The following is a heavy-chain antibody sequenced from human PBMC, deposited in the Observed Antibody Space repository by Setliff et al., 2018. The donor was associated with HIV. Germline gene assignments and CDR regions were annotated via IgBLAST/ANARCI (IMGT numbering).Heavy chain of an antibody. Sequence: PSETLSLTCIVSGYSVSSGYYWGWIRQPPGKGLQWIGAMYDSETTYYNPSLKSRVTMSVDASRNRFSLKLGSVTAADTAIYYCARHQKVSFMSDHWGQGMLVTVSS. J-gene: IGHJ4*02. CDR3: ARHQKVSFMSDH. D-gene: IGHD3-16*01. CDR2: MYDSETT. CDR1: GYSVSSGYY. V-gene: IGHV4-38-2*02.